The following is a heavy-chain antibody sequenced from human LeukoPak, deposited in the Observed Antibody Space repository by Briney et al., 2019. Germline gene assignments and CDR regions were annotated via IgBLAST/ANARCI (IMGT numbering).Heavy chain of an antibody. Sequence: SETLSLTCTVSGGSISSYYWSWIRQPPGKGLEWIGYIYYSGSTNYNPSLKSRVTTSVDTSKNQFSLKLSSVTAADTAVYYCARASVYDFWSGSAKYYFDYWGQGTLVTVSS. J-gene: IGHJ4*02. CDR2: IYYSGST. D-gene: IGHD3-3*01. CDR3: ARASVYDFWSGSAKYYFDY. CDR1: GGSISSYY. V-gene: IGHV4-59*01.